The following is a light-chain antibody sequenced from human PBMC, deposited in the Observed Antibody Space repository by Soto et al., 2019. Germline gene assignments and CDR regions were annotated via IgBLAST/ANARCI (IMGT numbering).Light chain of an antibody. CDR1: QSVSNY. CDR3: QQYNNWPPWT. J-gene: IGKJ1*01. V-gene: IGKV3-15*01. CDR2: DAS. Sequence: DIVLTQSPGTLSLSPGDRATLSCRASQSVSNYVAWYQQRPGQAPRLLIYDASNRATGIPARFSGSGSGTEFTLTISSLQSEDFAVYYCQQYNNWPPWTFGQGTKVDIK.